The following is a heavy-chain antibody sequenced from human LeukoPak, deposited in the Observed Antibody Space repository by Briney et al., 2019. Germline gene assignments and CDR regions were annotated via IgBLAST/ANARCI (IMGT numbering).Heavy chain of an antibody. CDR1: GYSFTDYW. J-gene: IGHJ5*02. V-gene: IGHV5-51*01. Sequence: GESLKISCKTSGYSFTDYWIGWVRQMPGKGLEWMGFIYPSDSGTRYSPSFQGQVTISADKSISTAYLQWSSLKASDTAMYYCARQGSSSVRLWFDPWGQGTLVTVSS. CDR3: ARQGSSSVRLWFDP. D-gene: IGHD6-6*01. CDR2: IYPSDSGT.